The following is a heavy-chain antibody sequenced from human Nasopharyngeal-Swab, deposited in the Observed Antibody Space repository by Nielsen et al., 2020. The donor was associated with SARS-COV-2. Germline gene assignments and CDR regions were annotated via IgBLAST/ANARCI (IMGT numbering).Heavy chain of an antibody. CDR1: GGSISSYY. V-gene: IGHV4-59*13. CDR2: IYYSGST. Sequence: SETLSLTCTVSGGSISSYYWSWIRQPPGKGLEWIGYIYYSGSTNYNPSLKSRVTISVDTSKNQFSLKLSSVTAADTAVYYCARVGLYSLGYDSSGYYPDYWGQGTLVTVSS. CDR3: ARVGLYSLGYDSSGYYPDY. J-gene: IGHJ4*02. D-gene: IGHD3-22*01.